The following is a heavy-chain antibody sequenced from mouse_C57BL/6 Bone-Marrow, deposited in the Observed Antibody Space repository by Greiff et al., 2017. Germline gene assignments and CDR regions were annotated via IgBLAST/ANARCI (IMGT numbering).Heavy chain of an antibody. Sequence: QVQLQQPGAELVMPGASVKLSCKASGYTFTSYWMHWVKQRPGQGLEWIGAIDPSDSYTNYNQKFKGKSTLTVDKSSSTAYMQLSILTSEDSAVYYCARPHYYGSSYPYYFDDWGQGTTLTVSS. CDR3: ARPHYYGSSYPYYFDD. J-gene: IGHJ2*01. CDR1: GYTFTSYW. D-gene: IGHD1-1*01. V-gene: IGHV1-69*01. CDR2: IDPSDSYT.